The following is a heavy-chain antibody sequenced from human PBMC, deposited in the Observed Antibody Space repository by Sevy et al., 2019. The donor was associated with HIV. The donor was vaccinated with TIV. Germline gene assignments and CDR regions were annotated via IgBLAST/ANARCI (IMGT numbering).Heavy chain of an antibody. V-gene: IGHV3-23*01. J-gene: IGHJ4*02. Sequence: GGSLRLSCAASGFTFSSHGMHWVRQAPGKGLEWVSGLSGYSDITRYADSVKGRFTVSRDNSRNTLYLQMNSLKAEDTAVYYCAKRRNDDFDYWGQGTLVTVSS. D-gene: IGHD3-16*01. CDR1: GFTFSSHG. CDR3: AKRRNDDFDY. CDR2: LSGYSDIT.